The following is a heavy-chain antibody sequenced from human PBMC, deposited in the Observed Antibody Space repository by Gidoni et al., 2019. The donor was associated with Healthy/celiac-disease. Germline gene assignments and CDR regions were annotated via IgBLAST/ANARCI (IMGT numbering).Heavy chain of an antibody. V-gene: IGHV4-39*01. CDR3: ARGRGSYCSSTSCYWRGNWFDP. J-gene: IGHJ5*02. CDR2: IYYSGST. D-gene: IGHD2-2*01. Sequence: QLQLQESGPGLVKPSEPLSLTCTVSGGSISSSSYYWGWIRQPPGKGLEWIGSIYYSGSTYYNPSLKSRVTISVDTSKNQFSLKLSSVTAADTAVYYCARGRGSYCSSTSCYWRGNWFDPWGQGTLVTVSS. CDR1: GGSISSSSYY.